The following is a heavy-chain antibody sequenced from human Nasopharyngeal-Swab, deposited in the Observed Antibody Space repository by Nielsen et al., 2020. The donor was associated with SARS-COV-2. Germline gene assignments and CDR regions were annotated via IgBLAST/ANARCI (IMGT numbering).Heavy chain of an antibody. CDR1: GGSFSGYY. J-gene: IGHJ6*03. CDR3: ARGSPPGVVPAALGVIFYYYYYMDV. CDR2: INHSGST. Sequence: ESLKISCAVYGGSFSGYYWSWLRQPPGKGLEWIGEINHSGSTNYNPSLKSRVTISVDTSKNQFSLKLSSVTAADTAVYYCARGSPPGVVPAALGVIFYYYYYMDVWGKGTTVTVSS. D-gene: IGHD2-2*01. V-gene: IGHV4-34*01.